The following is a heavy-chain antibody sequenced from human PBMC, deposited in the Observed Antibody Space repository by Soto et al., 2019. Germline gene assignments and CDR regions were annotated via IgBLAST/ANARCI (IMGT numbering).Heavy chain of an antibody. J-gene: IGHJ6*02. D-gene: IGHD1-7*01. Sequence: GESLKISCKGSGYSFTSYWISWVRQMPGKGLEWMGKIDPSDSYTNYNPSFQGHVTISADRSISTAYLQWSSLKASDTAIYYCARDLSELCSHCGMDVWGQGTTVTVSS. CDR3: ARDLSELCSHCGMDV. CDR1: GYSFTSYW. CDR2: IDPSDSYT. V-gene: IGHV5-10-1*01.